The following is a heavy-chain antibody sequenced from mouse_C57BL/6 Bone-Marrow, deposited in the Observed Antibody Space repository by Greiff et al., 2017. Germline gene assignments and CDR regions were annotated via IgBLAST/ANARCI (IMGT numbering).Heavy chain of an antibody. CDR2: IDPENGDT. CDR3: TTITTVTY. V-gene: IGHV14-4*01. D-gene: IGHD1-1*01. CDR1: GFNIKDDY. J-gene: IGHJ3*01. Sequence: VQLQQSGAELVRPGASVTLSCTASGFNIKDDYMHWVKQRPEQGLEWIGWIDPENGDTEYASKFQGKATITADTSSNTAYLQLSSLTSEDTAVYYCTTITTVTYWGQGTLVTVSA.